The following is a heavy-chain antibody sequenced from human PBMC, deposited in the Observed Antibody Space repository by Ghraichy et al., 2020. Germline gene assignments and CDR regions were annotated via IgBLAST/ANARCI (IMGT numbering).Heavy chain of an antibody. CDR3: ARVEGPNYYDSSGYPTGWFDP. D-gene: IGHD3-22*01. Sequence: LSLTCAVSGGSISSGGYSWSWIRQPPGKGLAWIGYIYHSGSTYSNPSLKSRVTISVDRSKNQFSLKLSAVTAADTAVYYCARVEGPNYYDSSGYPTGWFDPWGQGTLVTVSS. J-gene: IGHJ5*02. CDR1: GGSISSGGYS. V-gene: IGHV4-30-2*01. CDR2: IYHSGST.